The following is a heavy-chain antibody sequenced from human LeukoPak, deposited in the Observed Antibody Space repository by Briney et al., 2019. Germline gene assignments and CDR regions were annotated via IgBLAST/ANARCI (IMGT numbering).Heavy chain of an antibody. CDR3: ARQMSPGYYYGSGGGGRATYYGMDV. CDR1: GGSFSGYY. D-gene: IGHD3-10*01. V-gene: IGHV4-34*01. J-gene: IGHJ6*02. CDR2: INHSGST. Sequence: PSETLSLTCAVYGGSFSGYYWSWIRQPPGKGLEWIGEINHSGSTNYNPSLKSRVTISVDTSKNQFSLKLSSVTAADTAVYYCARQMSPGYYYGSGGGGRATYYGMDVWGQGTTVTVSS.